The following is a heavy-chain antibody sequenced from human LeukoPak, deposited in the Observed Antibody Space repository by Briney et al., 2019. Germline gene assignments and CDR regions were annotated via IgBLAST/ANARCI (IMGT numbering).Heavy chain of an antibody. CDR3: AGTYYYDSSGYYPTYWYFDL. V-gene: IGHV4-59*08. D-gene: IGHD3-22*01. CDR2: IYYSGGT. CDR1: GGSISSYY. Sequence: SETLSLTCTVSGGSISSYYWSWIRQPPGKGLEWIGYIYYSGGTNYNPSLKSRVTISVDTSKNQFSLKLSSVTAADTAVYYCAGTYYYDSSGYYPTYWYFDLWGRGTLVTVSS. J-gene: IGHJ2*01.